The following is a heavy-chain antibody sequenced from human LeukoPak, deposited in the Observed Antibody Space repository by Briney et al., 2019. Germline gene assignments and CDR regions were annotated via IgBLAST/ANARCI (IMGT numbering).Heavy chain of an antibody. CDR1: GYSFTSHW. Sequence: HGESLKISCKGSGYSFTSHWIGWVRQMPGKGLEWMGIIYPGDSETRYSPSFQGQVTISADKSISTAYLQWSGLKASDTAMYYCARRYYYDSSGYYLAHDAFDIWGQGTMVTVSS. CDR2: IYPGDSET. D-gene: IGHD3-22*01. CDR3: ARRYYYDSSGYYLAHDAFDI. V-gene: IGHV5-51*01. J-gene: IGHJ3*02.